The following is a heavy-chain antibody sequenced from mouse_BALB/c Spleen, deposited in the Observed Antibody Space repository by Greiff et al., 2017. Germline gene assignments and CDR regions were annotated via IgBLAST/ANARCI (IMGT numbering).Heavy chain of an antibody. CDR2: INPSTGYT. V-gene: IGHV1-7*01. CDR1: GYTFTSYW. CDR3: ARGTFYAMDY. Sequence: VQLQQSGAELAKPGASVKMSCKASGYTFTSYWMHWVKQRPGQGLEWIGYINPSTGYTEYNQKFKDKATLTADKSSSTAYMQLSSLTSEDSAVYYCARGTFYAMDYWGQGTSVTVSS. J-gene: IGHJ4*01.